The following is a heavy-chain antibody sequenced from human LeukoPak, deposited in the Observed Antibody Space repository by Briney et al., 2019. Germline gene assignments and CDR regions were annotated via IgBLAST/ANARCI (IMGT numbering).Heavy chain of an antibody. Sequence: SETLSLTCTVSGGSISSGDFYWSWIRQPPGKGLEWIGYIYYRGNTSNNPSLRSRLTISVDTSKNQFSLKLNSLTVADTAVYYCARGPSYRNGWGWFDPWGQGTPVSVSS. J-gene: IGHJ5*02. CDR3: ARGPSYRNGWGWFDP. D-gene: IGHD6-19*01. V-gene: IGHV4-30-4*01. CDR1: GGSISSGDFY. CDR2: IYYRGNT.